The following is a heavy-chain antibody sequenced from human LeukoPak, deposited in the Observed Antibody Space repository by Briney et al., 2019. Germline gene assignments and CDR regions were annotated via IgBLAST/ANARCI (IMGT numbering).Heavy chain of an antibody. V-gene: IGHV3-7*01. CDR2: IKHDGSLK. Sequence: GGSLRLSFAASGFTFSNYWMTRVRPAPGKGLEWVANIKHDGSLKYYVESVKGRFTISRDNAKNSLHLQMNSLRAEDTAVYYCAREGTYYNYWNGGNVDYWGQGTQVTVSS. CDR3: AREGTYYNYWNGGNVDY. D-gene: IGHD3/OR15-3a*01. J-gene: IGHJ4*02. CDR1: GFTFSNYW.